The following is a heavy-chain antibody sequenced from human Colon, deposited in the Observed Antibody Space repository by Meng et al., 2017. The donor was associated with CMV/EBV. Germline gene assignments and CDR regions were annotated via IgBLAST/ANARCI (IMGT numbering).Heavy chain of an antibody. V-gene: IGHV3-7*01. D-gene: IGHD3-10*02. Sequence: GESLKISCAASGFSFTSFWMAWVRQAPGKGLEWVASIRQGGGETYYGDSMKDRFTISRDNDNDALFLQMSSLRGEDTAVYDCARWGCSGMFRESGRQAAGWLDPWGRGTLVTVSS. J-gene: IGHJ5*02. CDR1: GFSFTSFW. CDR2: IRQGGGET. CDR3: ARWGCSGMFRESGRQAAGWLDP.